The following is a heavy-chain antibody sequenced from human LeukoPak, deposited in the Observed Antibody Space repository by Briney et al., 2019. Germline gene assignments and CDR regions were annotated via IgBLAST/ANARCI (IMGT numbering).Heavy chain of an antibody. Sequence: ASVKVSCKASGYTFTSYYMHWVRQAPGQGLEWMGWMNPNSGNTGYAQKFQGRVTMTRNTSISTAYMELSSLRSEDTAVYYCARGFYRYGMDVWGQGTTVTVSS. CDR2: MNPNSGNT. CDR1: GYTFTSYY. J-gene: IGHJ6*02. V-gene: IGHV1-8*02. D-gene: IGHD1-26*01. CDR3: ARGFYRYGMDV.